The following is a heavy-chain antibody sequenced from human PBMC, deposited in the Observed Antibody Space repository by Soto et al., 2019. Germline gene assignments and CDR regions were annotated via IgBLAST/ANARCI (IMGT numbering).Heavy chain of an antibody. CDR3: AGEGRWQQLPRNFAY. CDR2: INPSGGGT. J-gene: IGHJ4*02. Sequence: QVQLMQSGAEVKKPGASVKVSCKASGYTFTTYYMHWVRQAPGQGLEWMGIINPSGGGTNYAQKFQDRATMTRDTSTSTGYMQLSSLRSEDTAVYYCAGEGRWQQLPRNFAYWGQGTLLTVSS. D-gene: IGHD2-15*01. V-gene: IGHV1-46*01. CDR1: GYTFTTYY.